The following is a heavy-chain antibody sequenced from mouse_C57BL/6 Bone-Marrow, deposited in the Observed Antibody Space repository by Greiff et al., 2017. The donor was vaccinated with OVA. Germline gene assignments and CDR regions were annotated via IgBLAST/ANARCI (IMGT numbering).Heavy chain of an antibody. D-gene: IGHD1-1*01. Sequence: QVHVKQPGAELVMPGASVKLSCKASGYTFTSYWMHWVKQRPGQGLEWIGEIDPSDSYTNYNQKFKGKSTLTVDKSSSTAYMQLSSLTSEDSAVYYCAKGVVATWDFDVWGTGTTVTVSS. CDR3: AKGVVATWDFDV. V-gene: IGHV1-69*01. CDR2: IDPSDSYT. CDR1: GYTFTSYW. J-gene: IGHJ1*03.